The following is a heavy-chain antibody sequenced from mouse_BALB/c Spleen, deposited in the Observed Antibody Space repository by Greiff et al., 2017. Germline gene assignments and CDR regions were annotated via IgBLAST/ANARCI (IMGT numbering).Heavy chain of an antibody. CDR1: GFTFTDYY. Sequence: EVQGVESGGGLVQPGGSLRLSCATSGFTFTDYYMSWVRQPPGKALEWLGFIRNKANGYTTEYSASVKGRFTISRDNSQSILYLQMNTLRAEDSATYYCASSYYRYEAWFAYWGQGTLVTVSA. CDR2: IRNKANGYTT. CDR3: ASSYYRYEAWFAY. J-gene: IGHJ3*01. V-gene: IGHV7-3*02. D-gene: IGHD2-14*01.